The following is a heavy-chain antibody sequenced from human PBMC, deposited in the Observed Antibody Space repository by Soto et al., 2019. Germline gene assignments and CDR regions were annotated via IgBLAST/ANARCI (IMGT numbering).Heavy chain of an antibody. Sequence: SETLSLTCAVYGGSFSGYYWSWIRQPPGKGLEWIGEINHSGSTNYSPSLKSRVTISVDTSKNQFSLKLSSVTAADTAVYYCARGLYGSGSYYKNWGQGTLVTVSS. CDR1: GGSFSGYY. CDR3: ARGLYGSGSYYKN. J-gene: IGHJ4*02. V-gene: IGHV4-34*01. D-gene: IGHD3-10*01. CDR2: INHSGST.